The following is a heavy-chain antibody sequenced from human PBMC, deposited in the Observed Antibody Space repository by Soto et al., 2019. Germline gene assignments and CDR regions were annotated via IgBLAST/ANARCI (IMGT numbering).Heavy chain of an antibody. D-gene: IGHD2-8*01. J-gene: IGHJ4*02. CDR3: ARGPILGLMLYAGYFDY. Sequence: QVQLVQSGAEVKKPGSSVKVSCKASGGTFSSYAISWVRQAPGQGLEWMGGIIPIFGTANYAQKFQGRVTMTADESTSTAYMELSSLRSEDTVVYYCARGPILGLMLYAGYFDYWVQGTLVTVS. CDR1: GGTFSSYA. V-gene: IGHV1-69*01. CDR2: IIPIFGTA.